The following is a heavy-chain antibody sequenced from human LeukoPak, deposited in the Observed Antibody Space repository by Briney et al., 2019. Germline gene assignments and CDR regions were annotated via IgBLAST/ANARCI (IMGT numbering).Heavy chain of an antibody. J-gene: IGHJ5*02. V-gene: IGHV1-69-2*01. CDR2: VDPEDGET. Sequence: ATVKISCKASGYTFTDYYMHWVQQAPGKGLEWMGRVDPEDGETIYAEKSQGRVTITADTSTDTAYMELSSLRSEDTAVYYCATDNQLLWDWFDPWGQGTLVTVSS. CDR3: ATDNQLLWDWFDP. CDR1: GYTFTDYY. D-gene: IGHD2-2*01.